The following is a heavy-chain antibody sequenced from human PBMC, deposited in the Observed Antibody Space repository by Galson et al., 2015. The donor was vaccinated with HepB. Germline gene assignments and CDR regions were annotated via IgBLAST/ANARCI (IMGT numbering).Heavy chain of an antibody. J-gene: IGHJ4*02. D-gene: IGHD5-24*01. Sequence: SVKVSCKASGYTFSRFSISWLRQAPGQGLEWMGWISGYDVNVRYAQKFQGRPTMTTDTSTSTAHLDLRSLRSDDSAVYYCARGGLATIGGPTFDYWGQGTLATVSS. V-gene: IGHV1-18*01. CDR1: GYTFSRFS. CDR3: ARGGLATIGGPTFDY. CDR2: ISGYDVNV.